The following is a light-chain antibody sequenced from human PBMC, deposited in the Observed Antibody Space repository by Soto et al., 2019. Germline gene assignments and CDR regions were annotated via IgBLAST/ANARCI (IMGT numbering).Light chain of an antibody. CDR1: QSVSSN. V-gene: IGKV3-15*01. CDR2: GAS. Sequence: EIVMTQSPATLSVSPGERATLSCRSSQSVSSNLAWYQQKPGQAPRLLIYGASTRATGIQARFSGSGSGTEFTLTISSLQSEDFAVYYCQQYNNWGTFGQGTKVEIK. CDR3: QQYNNWGT. J-gene: IGKJ1*01.